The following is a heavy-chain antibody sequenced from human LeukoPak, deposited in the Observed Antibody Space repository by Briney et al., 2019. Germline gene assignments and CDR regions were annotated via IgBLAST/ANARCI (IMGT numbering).Heavy chain of an antibody. V-gene: IGHV4-38-2*01. CDR1: GYSISGAYY. J-gene: IGHJ4*02. D-gene: IGHD1-26*01. Sequence: SETLSLTCDVSGYSISGAYYWGWIRQPPGKGLEWIGTIYYSGSTYYNPSLKIRVAISVDTSKSQFSLKLNSVTAADTAVYYCARQLSGKYLQYFDYWGRGTLVTVSS. CDR3: ARQLSGKYLQYFDY. CDR2: IYYSGST.